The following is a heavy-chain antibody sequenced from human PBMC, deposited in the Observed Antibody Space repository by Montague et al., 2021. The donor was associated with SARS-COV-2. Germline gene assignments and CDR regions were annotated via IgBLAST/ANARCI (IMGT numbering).Heavy chain of an antibody. J-gene: IGHJ6*02. Sequence: SETLSLTCTVSGGSISSYYWSWIRQPPGKGLDWIGEINHSGSTNYNPSLKSRVTLSVDTSKNQFSLKLSSVTAADTAVYYCARGQSVTTFWGAYYGMGVWGQGTTVTVSS. CDR1: GGSISSYY. D-gene: IGHD4-17*01. V-gene: IGHV4-34*01. CDR2: INHSGST. CDR3: ARGQSVTTFWGAYYGMGV.